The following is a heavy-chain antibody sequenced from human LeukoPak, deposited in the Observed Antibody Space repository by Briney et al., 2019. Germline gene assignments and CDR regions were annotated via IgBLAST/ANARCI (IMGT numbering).Heavy chain of an antibody. CDR3: ARDLRQWVNWFDP. CDR1: GYSISSGYY. CDR2: IYHSGST. Sequence: PSETLSLTCTVSGYSISSGYYWGWIRQPPGKVLEWIGSIYHSGSTYYNPSLKSRVTISVDTSKNQFSLKLSSVTAADTAVYYCARDLRQWVNWFDPWGQGTLVTVSS. J-gene: IGHJ5*02. D-gene: IGHD6-19*01. V-gene: IGHV4-38-2*02.